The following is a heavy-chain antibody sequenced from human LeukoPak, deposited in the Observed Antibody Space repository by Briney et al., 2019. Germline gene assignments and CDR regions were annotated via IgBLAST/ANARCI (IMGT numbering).Heavy chain of an antibody. CDR2: ISSSSSTI. CDR3: ARDSGEYGSGVFDY. V-gene: IGHV3-48*04. D-gene: IGHD3-10*01. J-gene: IGHJ4*02. CDR1: GFTFSSYS. Sequence: GGSLRLSCAASGFTFSSYSMNWVRQAPGKGLEWVSYISSSSSTIYYADPVKGRFTISRDNAKNSLYLQMNSLRAEDTAVYYCARDSGEYGSGVFDYWGQGTLVTVSS.